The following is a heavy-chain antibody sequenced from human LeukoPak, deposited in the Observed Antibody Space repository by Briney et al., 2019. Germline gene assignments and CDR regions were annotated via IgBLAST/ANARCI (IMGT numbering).Heavy chain of an antibody. CDR2: IYTGGNT. J-gene: IGHJ4*02. CDR3: ARDNDDYGDYAFDY. V-gene: IGHV4-61*02. CDR1: GGSISSGTYY. Sequence: PSQTLSLTCTVSGGSISSGTYYWNWVRQPAGKGLEWIGRIYTGGNTDCNPSLKSRVTMSLDTSKNQFSLRLTSVTAADTAVYYCARDNDDYGDYAFDYWGQGTLVTVSS. D-gene: IGHD4-17*01.